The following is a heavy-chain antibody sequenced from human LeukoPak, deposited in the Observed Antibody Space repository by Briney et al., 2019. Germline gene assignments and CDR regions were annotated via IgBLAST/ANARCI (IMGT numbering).Heavy chain of an antibody. CDR3: ASSSGYLRRALGY. J-gene: IGHJ4*02. Sequence: SETLSLTCAVSGGSFSGYYWSWIRQPPGKGLEWIGEINHSGSTNYNPSLKSRVTISVDTSRNQFPLKLSSVTAADTAVYYCASSSGYLRRALGYWGQGTLVTVSS. CDR1: GGSFSGYY. CDR2: INHSGST. D-gene: IGHD3-22*01. V-gene: IGHV4-34*01.